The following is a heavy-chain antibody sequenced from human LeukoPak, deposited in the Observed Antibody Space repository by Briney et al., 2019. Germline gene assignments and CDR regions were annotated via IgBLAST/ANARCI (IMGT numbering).Heavy chain of an antibody. D-gene: IGHD3-22*01. J-gene: IGHJ5*02. CDR1: GFTLRSYS. Sequence: GRSLRLSCASSGFTLRSYSMNCVRHAPGKGLEWVSSISSSSSYIYYADSVKGRFTISRDNAKNSLYRQMNSLGAEDTAVYYCARDLLYYYDSSGYYPNWFDPWGQGTLVTVSS. CDR2: ISSSSSYI. CDR3: ARDLLYYYDSSGYYPNWFDP. V-gene: IGHV3-21*01.